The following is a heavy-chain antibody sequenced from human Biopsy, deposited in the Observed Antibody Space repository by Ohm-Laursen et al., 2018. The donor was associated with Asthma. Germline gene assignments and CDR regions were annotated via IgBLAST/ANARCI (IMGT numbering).Heavy chain of an antibody. CDR3: ARFTASITIFGVVNNWFDP. J-gene: IGHJ5*02. CDR1: GGSISSSSYY. CDR2: IYYSGST. D-gene: IGHD3-3*01. V-gene: IGHV4-39*01. Sequence: GTLSLTCTVSGGSISSSSYYWGWIRQPPGKGLEWIGSIYYSGSTYYNPSLKSRVTISVDTSKNQFSLKLSSVTAADTAVYYCARFTASITIFGVVNNWFDPWGQGTLVTVSS.